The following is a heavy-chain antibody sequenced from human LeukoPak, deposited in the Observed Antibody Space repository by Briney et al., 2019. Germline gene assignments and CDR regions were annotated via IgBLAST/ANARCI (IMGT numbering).Heavy chain of an antibody. CDR3: ARVVYGSGILYYYYYMDV. CDR1: GVSISSSNSY. Sequence: SETLSLTCTVSGVSISSSNSYWGWIRQPPGKGLEWIGSIYYSGNTYYNASLKSQVSISIDTSKNQFSLRLTSVSAADTAVYYCARVVYGSGILYYYYYMDVWGKGTTVTVSS. V-gene: IGHV4-39*01. CDR2: IYYSGNT. J-gene: IGHJ6*03. D-gene: IGHD3-10*01.